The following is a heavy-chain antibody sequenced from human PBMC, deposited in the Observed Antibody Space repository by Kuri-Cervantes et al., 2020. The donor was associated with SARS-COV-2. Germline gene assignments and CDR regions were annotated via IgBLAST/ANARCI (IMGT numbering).Heavy chain of an antibody. J-gene: IGHJ4*02. CDR3: AKGSHDYGANGDY. V-gene: IGHV3-33*03. CDR1: GFTFSSYG. Sequence: GGSLRLSCAASGFTFSSYGMHWVRQAPGKGLEWVAVIWYDGSNKYYADSVKGRFTISRDNAKDSLYLQMNSLRAEDTALYYCAKGSHDYGANGDYWGQGTLVTVSS. CDR2: IWYDGSNK. D-gene: IGHD4-17*01.